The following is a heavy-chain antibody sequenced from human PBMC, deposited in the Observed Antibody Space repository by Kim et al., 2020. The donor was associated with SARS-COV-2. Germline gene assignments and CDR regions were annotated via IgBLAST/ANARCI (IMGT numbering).Heavy chain of an antibody. CDR1: GYTFTNYH. D-gene: IGHD2-2*01. V-gene: IGHV1-46*01. Sequence: ASVKVSCKASGYTFTNYHMHWVRQATGQGLEWMALINPNSGHTRYAQKFQGRVTMTWDTSTSTSYMELSSLRSEDTALYSCVRDSSTWALGIWGQGSLVTVSS. J-gene: IGHJ3*02. CDR2: INPNSGHT. CDR3: VRDSSTWALGI.